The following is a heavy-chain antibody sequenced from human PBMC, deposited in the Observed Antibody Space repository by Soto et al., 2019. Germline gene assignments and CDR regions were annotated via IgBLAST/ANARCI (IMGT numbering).Heavy chain of an antibody. CDR1: GFTFSSYG. Sequence: GGSLRLSCAASGFTFSSYGMNWVRQAPGKGLEWVSFISSSSSYTQYADSVEGRFTISRDNAKNSLYLQMNSLGAEDTAVYYCARGGMVRGYDYWGQGTRVTVSS. CDR3: ARGGMVRGYDY. J-gene: IGHJ4*02. V-gene: IGHV3-21*01. CDR2: ISSSSSYT. D-gene: IGHD3-10*01.